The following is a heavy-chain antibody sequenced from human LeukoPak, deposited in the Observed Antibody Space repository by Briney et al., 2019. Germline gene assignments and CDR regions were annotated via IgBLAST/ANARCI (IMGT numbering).Heavy chain of an antibody. CDR2: ISAYNGIT. CDR1: GYTFTNYG. CDR3: ARAQPLVATIFDY. Sequence: ASVKVSCKTSGYTFTNYGISWVRQAPGQGLEWMGWISAYNGITNYAQKFQGRLTMTTDTSTNTAYMEMKSLRSDDTAVYYCARAQPLVATIFDYWGQGTLVTVSS. D-gene: IGHD5-12*01. V-gene: IGHV1-18*01. J-gene: IGHJ4*02.